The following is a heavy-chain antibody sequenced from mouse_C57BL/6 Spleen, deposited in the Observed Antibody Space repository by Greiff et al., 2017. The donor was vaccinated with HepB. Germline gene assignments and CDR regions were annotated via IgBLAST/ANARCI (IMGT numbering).Heavy chain of an antibody. CDR2: ISGGGGNT. CDR3: ARRDSKGGYAMDY. J-gene: IGHJ4*01. CDR1: GFTFSSYT. Sequence: EVQLVESGGGLVKPGGSLKLSCAASGFTFSSYTMSWVRQTPEKRLEWVATISGGGGNTYYPDSVKGRFTISRDNAKNTLYLQMSSVRSEDTALYYCARRDSKGGYAMDYWGQGTSVTVSS. V-gene: IGHV5-9*01. D-gene: IGHD2-5*01.